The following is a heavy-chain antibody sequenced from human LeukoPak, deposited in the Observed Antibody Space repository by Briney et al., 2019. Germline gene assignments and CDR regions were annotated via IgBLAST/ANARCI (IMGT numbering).Heavy chain of an antibody. Sequence: PGGSLRLSCAASGFTVSSYWMHWVRQAPGKGLVWVSRIDSDGSSSSYADSVKGRFTISRDNAKNTLYLQMNSLRAEDTAVYYCARPPLGVAGIVNLWGQGTLVAVSS. D-gene: IGHD6-19*01. CDR2: IDSDGSSS. CDR1: GFTVSSYW. J-gene: IGHJ5*02. CDR3: ARPPLGVAGIVNL. V-gene: IGHV3-74*01.